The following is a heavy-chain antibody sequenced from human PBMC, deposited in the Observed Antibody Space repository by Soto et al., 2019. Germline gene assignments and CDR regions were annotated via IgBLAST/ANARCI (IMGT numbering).Heavy chain of an antibody. CDR3: ARDGGFGELKY. CDR2: IIPVFGTT. CDR1: GDTFSGYP. D-gene: IGHD3-10*01. J-gene: IGHJ4*02. Sequence: QVQLVQSGAELKKPGSSVKVSCKASGDTFSGYPINWVRQAPGEGLEWMGRIIPVFGTTNDAQRFEGRVTFTAGGSTNTAYMELRGLLSEDTAVYYCARDGGFGELKYWGPGTLVTVSS. V-gene: IGHV1-69*18.